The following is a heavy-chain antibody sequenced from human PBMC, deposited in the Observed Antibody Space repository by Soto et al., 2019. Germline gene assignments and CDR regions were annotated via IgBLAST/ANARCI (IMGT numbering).Heavy chain of an antibody. CDR1: GGSVSSSNW. Sequence: QVQLQESGPGLVKPSGTLSLTCAVSGGSVSSSNWWSWVRQSPGKGLEWMGEIYHSGSAHYNPSLKRRATISLDKSKNQFSLRLTSVTAADTAVYYCARVPGVVVSADDAFDILGPGTRVIVSS. CDR3: ARVPGVVVSADDAFDI. D-gene: IGHD2-21*02. V-gene: IGHV4-4*02. J-gene: IGHJ3*02. CDR2: IYHSGSA.